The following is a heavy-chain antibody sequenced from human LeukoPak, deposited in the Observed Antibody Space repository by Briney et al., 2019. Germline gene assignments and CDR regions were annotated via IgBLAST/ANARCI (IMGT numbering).Heavy chain of an antibody. J-gene: IGHJ4*01. Sequence: PGGSLRLSCAASGFTFSSYAMNWVRQAPGKGLEWISSISGSGDNTYYADSVKGRFTISRDNSKNTLYLQMNSLRAEDTAVYHCANPPTVXSFDXWXXXTLVTVS. D-gene: IGHD4-11*01. CDR2: ISGSGDNT. V-gene: IGHV3-23*01. CDR3: ANPPTVXSFDX. CDR1: GFTFSSYA.